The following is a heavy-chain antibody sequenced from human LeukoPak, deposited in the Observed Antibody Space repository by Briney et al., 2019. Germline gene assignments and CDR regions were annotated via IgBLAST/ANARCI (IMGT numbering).Heavy chain of an antibody. CDR2: INPNSGGT. CDR3: ARSRTSRRLGRRQTSNWFDP. J-gene: IGHJ5*02. Sequence: ASVKVSCKASGYTFTGYYMHWVRQAPGQGLEWMGWINPNSGGTNYAQKFQGRVTMTRDTSTSTAYMELSRLRSDDTAVYYCARSRTSRRLGRRQTSNWFDPWGQGTLVTVSS. CDR1: GYTFTGYY. V-gene: IGHV1-2*02. D-gene: IGHD3-16*01.